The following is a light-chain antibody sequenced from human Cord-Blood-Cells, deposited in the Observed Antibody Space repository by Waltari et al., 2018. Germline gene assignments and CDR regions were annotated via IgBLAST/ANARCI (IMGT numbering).Light chain of an antibody. Sequence: QSALTQPASVSGSPGQSITISCTGTSSDVGGYNYVSWYQQHPGKAPKLMIYDVSKRPSGVSNRFSGSKSGNTAFLTISGLQAEDEADYYCSSYTSSSIWVFGGGTKLTVL. V-gene: IGLV2-14*01. CDR2: DVS. CDR3: SSYTSSSIWV. CDR1: SSDVGGYNY. J-gene: IGLJ3*02.